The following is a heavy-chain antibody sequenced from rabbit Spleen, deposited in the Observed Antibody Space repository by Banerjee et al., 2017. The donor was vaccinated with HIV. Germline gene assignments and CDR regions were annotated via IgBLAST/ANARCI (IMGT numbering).Heavy chain of an antibody. V-gene: IGHV1S40*01. D-gene: IGHD6-1*01. CDR2: INSITGKT. Sequence: QSLEESGGGLVQPEGSLTLTCRASGFSFTDKDVMCWVRQAPGKGLEWIGCINSITGKTVYATWAKGRFTISRASSTTVFLQMTSLTAADTATYFCARERDTGTLLYAWALWGPGTLVTVS. CDR3: ARERDTGTLLYAWAL. J-gene: IGHJ4*01. CDR1: GFSFTDKDV.